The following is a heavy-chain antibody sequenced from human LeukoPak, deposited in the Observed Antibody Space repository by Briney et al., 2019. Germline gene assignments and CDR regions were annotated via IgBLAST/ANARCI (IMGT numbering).Heavy chain of an antibody. V-gene: IGHV3-21*04. D-gene: IGHD3-10*01. CDR3: AKVYGSGSYYVPYYFDY. CDR1: GFTFSSYE. CDR2: ISSSSSYI. J-gene: IGHJ4*02. Sequence: PGGSLRLSCAASGFTFSSYEMNWVRQAPGKGLEWVSFISSSSSYIYYADSVKGRFTISRDNAKNSLHLQMNSLRAEDTAVYYCAKVYGSGSYYVPYYFDYWGQGTLVTVSS.